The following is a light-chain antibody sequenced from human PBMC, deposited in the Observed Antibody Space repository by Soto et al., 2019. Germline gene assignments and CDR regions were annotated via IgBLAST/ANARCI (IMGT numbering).Light chain of an antibody. Sequence: DIHMTQSPSSLSASVGHIFIITCRASQTIRSHLNWYQKKPGKAPNLRVYAASSLQSGVPSRLTGSGSGTDLTITISSMKPEDFATYFCQQSYTNTITFGQGTRLEIK. CDR2: AAS. J-gene: IGKJ5*01. CDR1: QTIRSH. V-gene: IGKV1-39*01. CDR3: QQSYTNTIT.